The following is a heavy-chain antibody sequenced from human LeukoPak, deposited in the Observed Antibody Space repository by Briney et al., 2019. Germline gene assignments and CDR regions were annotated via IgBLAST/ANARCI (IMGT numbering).Heavy chain of an antibody. D-gene: IGHD5-18*01. J-gene: IGHJ6*02. Sequence: ASVKVSCKASGYTFTSYGISWVRQAPGQGLEWMGWISAYNGNTNYAQKLQGRVTMTTDTSTSTAYMELRSLRSDDTAVYYCARDRLGIQLWPTGNYYYYYGMDVWGQGTTVTVSS. CDR1: GYTFTSYG. CDR2: ISAYNGNT. V-gene: IGHV1-18*01. CDR3: ARDRLGIQLWPTGNYYYYYGMDV.